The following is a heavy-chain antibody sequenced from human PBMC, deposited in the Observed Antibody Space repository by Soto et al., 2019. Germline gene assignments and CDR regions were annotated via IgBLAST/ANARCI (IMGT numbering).Heavy chain of an antibody. CDR1: GFSFSYYA. CDR3: ASPFCSGGSCSLTEDFQH. CDR2: IAYDASKK. Sequence: QVQLVESGGGVVQPGRSLRLSCAASGFSFSYYAMHWVRQAPGKGLAWVAVIAYDASKKYYADSVKGRFTIPRDNAKKTLYLQMNSQRDEDTAVYNWASPFCSGGSCSLTEDFQHWGQGTVVTVSS. J-gene: IGHJ1*01. V-gene: IGHV3-30*03. D-gene: IGHD2-15*01.